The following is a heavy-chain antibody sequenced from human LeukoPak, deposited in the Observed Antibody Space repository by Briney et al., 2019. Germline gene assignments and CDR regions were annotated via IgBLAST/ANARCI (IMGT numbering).Heavy chain of an antibody. CDR1: GFTFGSYA. CDR2: IKSKTDGETT. V-gene: IGHV3-15*01. J-gene: IGHJ4*02. CDR3: AKGSSSGWYYFDY. Sequence: GGSLRLSCAASGFTFGSYAMSWVRQAPGKGLEWIGRIKSKTDGETTNYAEPVRGRFTISRDDSKSAVYLQMNSLKIEDTAVYYCAKGSSSGWYYFDYWGQGTLVTVSS. D-gene: IGHD6-19*01.